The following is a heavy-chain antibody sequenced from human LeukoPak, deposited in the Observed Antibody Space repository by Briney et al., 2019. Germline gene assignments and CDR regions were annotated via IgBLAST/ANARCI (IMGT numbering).Heavy chain of an antibody. CDR1: GFTFSSYA. D-gene: IGHD6-13*01. Sequence: LPGGSLRLSCAASGFTFSSYAMHWVRQAPGKGLEWVSGISWNSGSIGYADSVKGRFTISRDNAKNSLYLQMNSLRAEDTALYYCAKDIAPLIAAAGGNWFDPWGQGTLVTVSS. CDR3: AKDIAPLIAAAGGNWFDP. J-gene: IGHJ5*02. V-gene: IGHV3-9*01. CDR2: ISWNSGSI.